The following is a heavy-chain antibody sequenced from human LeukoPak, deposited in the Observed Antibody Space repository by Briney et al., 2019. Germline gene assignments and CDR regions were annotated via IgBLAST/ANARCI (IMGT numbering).Heavy chain of an antibody. Sequence: ASVKVSCKASGYTFTSYGISWVRQAPGQGLEWMGWISAYNGNTNYAQKLQGRVTITRDTSASTAYMEVSSLRSEDTAVYYCARMDDYALQHWGQGTLVTVSS. CDR1: GYTFTSYG. J-gene: IGHJ1*01. D-gene: IGHD3-16*01. CDR3: ARMDDYALQH. CDR2: ISAYNGNT. V-gene: IGHV1-18*01.